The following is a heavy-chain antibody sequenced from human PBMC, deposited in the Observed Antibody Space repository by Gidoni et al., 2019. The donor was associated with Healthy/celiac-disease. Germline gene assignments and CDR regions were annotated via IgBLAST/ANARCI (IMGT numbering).Heavy chain of an antibody. J-gene: IGHJ6*02. CDR3: TREGTTDHEVDYYYYGMDV. D-gene: IGHD1-1*01. CDR2: IVSKAYGGTT. CDR1: GFSSCDYA. Sequence: EVQLVESGGGLVKPGRSLRLSCTASGFSSCDYATSCFRQAPGKGLEWVGFIVSKAYGGTTEYAASVKGRFTISRDDSKSIAYLQMNSLRTEDTAVYYCTREGTTDHEVDYYYYGMDVWGQGTTVTVSS. V-gene: IGHV3-49*05.